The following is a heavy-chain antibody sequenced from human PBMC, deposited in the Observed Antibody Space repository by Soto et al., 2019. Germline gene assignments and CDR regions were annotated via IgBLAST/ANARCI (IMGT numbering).Heavy chain of an antibody. CDR2: IKSKTDGGTT. CDR3: RHQSTTDYYYYYGMDV. D-gene: IGHD1-1*01. J-gene: IGHJ6*02. Sequence: LRLSCAASGFTFSNAWMSWVRQAPGKGLEWVGRIKSKTDGGTTDYAAPVKGRFTISRDDSKNTLYLQMNSLKTEDTAVYYCRHQSTTDYYYYYGMDVWGQGTTVTVSS. V-gene: IGHV3-15*01. CDR1: GFTFSNAW.